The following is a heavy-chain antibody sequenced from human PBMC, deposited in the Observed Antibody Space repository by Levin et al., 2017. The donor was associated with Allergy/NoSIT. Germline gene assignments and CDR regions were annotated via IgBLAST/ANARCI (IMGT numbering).Heavy chain of an antibody. CDR3: AHRRKTGLIRAYDF. D-gene: IGHD3-10*01. CDR1: GFSLSATAEG. J-gene: IGHJ4*02. V-gene: IGHV2-5*02. CDR2: IYWDDSK. Sequence: QTLSLTCTFSGFSLSATAEGVGWIRQPPGEALEWLALIYWDDSKHYSPSLQTRLTITKDTSKNQVVLTMTDVNHADTATYYCAHRRKTGLIRAYDFWGQGTLVTVSS.